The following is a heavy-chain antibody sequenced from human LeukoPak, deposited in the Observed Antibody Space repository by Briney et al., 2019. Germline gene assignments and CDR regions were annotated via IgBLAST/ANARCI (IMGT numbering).Heavy chain of an antibody. CDR1: GFTFSSYS. J-gene: IGHJ4*02. D-gene: IGHD6-13*01. CDR2: ISSSSSCR. CDR3: ARDLSSPFDY. Sequence: GGSLRLSCAASGFTFSSYSMNWARQAPGKGLEWVSSISSSSSCRYYADSVKGRFTISRDNAKNPLYLQMNSLRAEDTAVYYCARDLSSPFDYWGQGTMVADSS. V-gene: IGHV3-21*01.